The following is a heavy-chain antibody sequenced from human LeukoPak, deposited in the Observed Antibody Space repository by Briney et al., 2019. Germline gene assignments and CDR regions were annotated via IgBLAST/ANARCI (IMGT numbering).Heavy chain of an antibody. CDR3: TRGILGSYYFDL. D-gene: IGHD3-16*01. V-gene: IGHV4-34*01. CDR1: GGSFSGYY. CDR2: IHYEGST. J-gene: IGHJ2*01. Sequence: TPSETLSLTCAVFGGSFSGYYWSWVRQPPGKGLEWIGEIHYEGSTSYKPSLRSRATISGDTSDNHFSLKLNSVTAADTAVYYCTRGILGSYYFDLWGRGTLVTVSS.